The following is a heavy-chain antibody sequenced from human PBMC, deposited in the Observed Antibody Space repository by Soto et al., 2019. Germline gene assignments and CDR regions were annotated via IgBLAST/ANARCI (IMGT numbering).Heavy chain of an antibody. CDR2: ISSSGSTI. V-gene: IGHV3-48*03. J-gene: IGHJ4*02. CDR1: GFTFSSYE. D-gene: IGHD3-22*01. Sequence: LRLSCAASGFTFSSYEMNWVRQAPGKGLEWVSYISSSGSTIYYADSVKGRFTISRGNAKNSLYLQMNSLRAEDTAVYYCARAYYYDSSGYYGRYFDYWGQGTLVTVSS. CDR3: ARAYYYDSSGYYGRYFDY.